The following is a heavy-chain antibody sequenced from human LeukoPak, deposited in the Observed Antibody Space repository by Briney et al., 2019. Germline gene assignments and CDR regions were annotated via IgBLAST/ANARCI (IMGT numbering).Heavy chain of an antibody. CDR3: ARGRYYDMDV. CDR1: EFTYTSHW. D-gene: IGHD1-14*01. CDR2: INSDGSGR. Sequence: GGSLRLSCAASEFTYTSHWMHWVRQVPGQGLVWVSRINSDGSGRSHADFVKGRFTISRDIAKNSLYLQMNSLRAEDTAVYYCARGRYYDMDVWGQGTTVTVSS. V-gene: IGHV3-74*01. J-gene: IGHJ6*02.